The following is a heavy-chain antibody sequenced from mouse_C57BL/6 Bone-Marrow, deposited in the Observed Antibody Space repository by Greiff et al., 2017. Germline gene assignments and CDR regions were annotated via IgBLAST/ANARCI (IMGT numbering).Heavy chain of an antibody. CDR2: IDPSDGCT. J-gene: IGHJ1*03. CDR1: GYTFTSYW. D-gene: IGHD2-2*01. V-gene: IGHV1-59*01. CDR3: ARCGYDRDFDV. Sequence: QVQLQQPGAELVRPGTSVKLSCKASGYTFTSYWMHWVKQRPGQGLEWIGVIDPSDGCTNYNQKFKGKATLTVDTSSSTAYMQLSSLTSEDSAVYSCARCGYDRDFDVWGTGTTVTVAS.